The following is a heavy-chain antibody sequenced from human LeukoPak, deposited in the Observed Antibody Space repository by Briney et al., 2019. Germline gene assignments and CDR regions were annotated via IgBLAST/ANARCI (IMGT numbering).Heavy chain of an antibody. V-gene: IGHV1-8*01. CDR3: TRGRGGTIVRGYMDY. J-gene: IGHJ4*02. D-gene: IGHD3-10*01. Sequence: ASVKVSCKASGYTFINYAILWVRQATGQGVEWMGWMNSNSGNTCYAQKFQGRVTMTRDTSMSTAYMELSSLRFEDTAVYYCTRGRGGTIVRGYMDYWGQGTLVTVSS. CDR2: MNSNSGNT. CDR1: GYTFINYA.